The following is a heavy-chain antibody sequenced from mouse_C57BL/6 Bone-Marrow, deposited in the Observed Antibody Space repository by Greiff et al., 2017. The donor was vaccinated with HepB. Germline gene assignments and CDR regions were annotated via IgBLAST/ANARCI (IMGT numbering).Heavy chain of an antibody. CDR3: ARTADY. V-gene: IGHV1-67*01. D-gene: IGHD1-2*01. CDR2: ISTYYGDA. CDR1: GYTFTDYA. Sequence: QVQLKESGPELVRPGVSVKISCKGSGYTFTDYAMHWVKQSHAKSLEWIGVISTYYGDASYNQKFKDKATLTADKSSSTAYMQLSSLTYEDSAVYYCARTADYWGQGTTLTVSS. J-gene: IGHJ2*01.